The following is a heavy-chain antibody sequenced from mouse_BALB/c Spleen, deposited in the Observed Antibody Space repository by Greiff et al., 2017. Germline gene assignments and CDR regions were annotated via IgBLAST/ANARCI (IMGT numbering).Heavy chain of an antibody. J-gene: IGHJ2*01. CDR2: ISDGGSYT. CDR3: ARDGDDDAFDY. D-gene: IGHD2-12*01. Sequence: EVHLVESGGGLVKPGGSLILSCAASGFTFSDYYMYWVRQTPEKRLEWVATISDGGSYTYYPDSVKGRFTISRDNAKNNLYLQMSSLKSEDTAMYYCARDGDDDAFDYWGQGTTLTVSS. CDR1: GFTFSDYY. V-gene: IGHV5-4*02.